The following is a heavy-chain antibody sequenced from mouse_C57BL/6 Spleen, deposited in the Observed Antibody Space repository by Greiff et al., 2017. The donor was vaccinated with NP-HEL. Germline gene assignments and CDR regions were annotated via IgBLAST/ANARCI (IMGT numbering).Heavy chain of an antibody. V-gene: IGHV7-3*01. CDR3: ARYRYYYSSSYGYFDV. CDR1: GFTFTDYY. J-gene: IGHJ1*03. D-gene: IGHD1-1*01. CDR2: IRNKANGYTT. Sequence: EVKVVESGGGLVQPGGSLSLSCAASGFTFTDYYMSWVRQPPGKALEWLGFIRNKANGYTTEYSASVKGRVTISRDTSQSILYLQRNALRDEGSATYYCARYRYYYSSSYGYFDVWGTGTTVTVSS.